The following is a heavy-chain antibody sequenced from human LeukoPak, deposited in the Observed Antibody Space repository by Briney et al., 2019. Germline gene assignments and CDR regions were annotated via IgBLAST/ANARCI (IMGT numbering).Heavy chain of an antibody. Sequence: PPETLSLTCTLSGGSISIYYWSSIRQPAGKGLEWIGRIYTSGSTNYNPSLKSRVTTSVDTCKNQFSLTLSSVTAADTAVYYCASDSGHLSGWSYSYFDYGGQGTLVRVSS. J-gene: IGHJ4*02. CDR3: ASDSGHLSGWSYSYFDY. D-gene: IGHD6-19*01. V-gene: IGHV4-4*07. CDR2: IYTSGST. CDR1: GGSISIYY.